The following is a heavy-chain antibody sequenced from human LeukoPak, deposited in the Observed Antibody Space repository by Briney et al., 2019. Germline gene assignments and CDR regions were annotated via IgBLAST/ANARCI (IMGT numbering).Heavy chain of an antibody. CDR2: INPSGGST. D-gene: IGHD3-9*01. Sequence: GASVKVSCKASGYTFTNYYIHWVRQAPGQGLEWMGIINPSGGSTTYAQNFQGRVSMTRDTSTTTVYMELRSLRSEDTAVYYRASDILTGADAFDFWGQGTMVTVSS. CDR3: ASDILTGADAFDF. CDR1: GYTFTNYY. J-gene: IGHJ3*01. V-gene: IGHV1-46*01.